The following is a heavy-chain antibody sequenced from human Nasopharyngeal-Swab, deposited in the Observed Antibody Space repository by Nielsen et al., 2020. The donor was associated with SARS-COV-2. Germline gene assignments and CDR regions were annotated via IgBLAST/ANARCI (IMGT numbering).Heavy chain of an antibody. V-gene: IGHV3-21*01. D-gene: IGHD1-26*01. Sequence: VRQAPGKGLEWVSSISSSSSYIYYADSVEGRFTISRDNAKNSLYLQMNSLRAEDTAVYYCARGLSLVGATNDAFDIWGQGTVVTVSS. CDR3: ARGLSLVGATNDAFDI. J-gene: IGHJ3*02. CDR2: ISSSSSYI.